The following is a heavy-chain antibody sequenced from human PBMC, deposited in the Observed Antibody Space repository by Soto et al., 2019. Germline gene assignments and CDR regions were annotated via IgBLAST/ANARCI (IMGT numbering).Heavy chain of an antibody. D-gene: IGHD2-21*01. Sequence: SSETLSLTCNVSGSPISSYYWSWIRQPPGKGLEWVGYIYYSGTTNYNPSLKSRVTISVDTSKNQFSLKLSSVTAADTAVYYCARRWGGTFDYWGQGTLVTVSS. CDR2: IYYSGTT. V-gene: IGHV4-59*01. CDR3: ARRWGGTFDY. J-gene: IGHJ4*02. CDR1: GSPISSYY.